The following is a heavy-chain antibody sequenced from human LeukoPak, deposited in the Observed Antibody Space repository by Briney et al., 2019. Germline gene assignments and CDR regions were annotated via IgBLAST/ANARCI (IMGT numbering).Heavy chain of an antibody. V-gene: IGHV4-31*03. D-gene: IGHD2-2*01. CDR2: IYYSGST. J-gene: IGHJ5*02. CDR1: GGSISSGDYY. Sequence: SETLSLTCTVSGGSISSGDYYWSWIRQLPGEGLEWIGYIYYSGSTYYNPSLKSRVTISIDTSKNQFSLNLSSVTAADTAVYYCASAGVPAARFWFDTWGQGTLVTVSS. CDR3: ASAGVPAARFWFDT.